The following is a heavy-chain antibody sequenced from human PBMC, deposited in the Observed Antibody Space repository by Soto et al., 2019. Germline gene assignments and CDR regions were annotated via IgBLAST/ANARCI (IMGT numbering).Heavy chain of an antibody. CDR2: INWNGGST. D-gene: IGHD3-22*01. CDR3: ARNYDSSGYYYIGSCMDV. J-gene: IGHJ6*02. Sequence: EVQLVESGGGVVRPGGSLRLSCAASGFTFDDYGMSWVRQAPGKGLEWVSGINWNGGSTGYADSVKGRFTISRDNAKNSLYLQMNSLRAEDTALYYCARNYDSSGYYYIGSCMDVWGQGTTVTVSS. CDR1: GFTFDDYG. V-gene: IGHV3-20*04.